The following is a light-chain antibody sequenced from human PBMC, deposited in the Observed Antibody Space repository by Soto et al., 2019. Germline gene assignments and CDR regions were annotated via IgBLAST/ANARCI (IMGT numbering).Light chain of an antibody. V-gene: IGKV1-13*02. CDR3: QQFNSYPPGYT. Sequence: AIQLTQAPSSLSASVGDRVTITCRARQGISSALAWYQQKPGKAPKLLIYDASSLESGVPSRFSGSGSRTDFTLNISSLQPEDFATYYCQQFNSYPPGYTFGQATKLQI. CDR1: QGISSA. CDR2: DAS. J-gene: IGKJ2*01.